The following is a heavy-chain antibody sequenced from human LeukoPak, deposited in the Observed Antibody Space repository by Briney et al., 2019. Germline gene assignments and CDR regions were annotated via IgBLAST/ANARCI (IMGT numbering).Heavy chain of an antibody. CDR2: IYYSGST. V-gene: IGHV4-59*01. Sequence: SETLSLTCTVSGDSISSYYWNWIRQPPGKGLEWIGYIYYSGSTNYNPSLKSRVTISVDTSKNQFSLKLNSVTAADTAVYYCVRESSGWYGVDYWAQGTLVTVSS. CDR3: VRESSGWYGVDY. J-gene: IGHJ4*02. CDR1: GDSISSYY. D-gene: IGHD6-19*01.